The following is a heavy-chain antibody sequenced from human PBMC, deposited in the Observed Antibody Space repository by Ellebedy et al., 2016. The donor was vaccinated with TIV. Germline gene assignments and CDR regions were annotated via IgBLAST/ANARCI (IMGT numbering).Heavy chain of an antibody. D-gene: IGHD3-10*01. Sequence: GGSLRLSCAASGFTVSDYFMTWVRQAPGKGLEWVSVIYKNGGTNYTDSVNGRFTITRDDSKNTLYLQMNSLRAEDTAVYYCARDPGGGGDYGDNWFDPWGQGTLVTVPS. J-gene: IGHJ5*02. CDR2: IYKNGGT. V-gene: IGHV3-66*01. CDR1: GFTVSDYF. CDR3: ARDPGGGGDYGDNWFDP.